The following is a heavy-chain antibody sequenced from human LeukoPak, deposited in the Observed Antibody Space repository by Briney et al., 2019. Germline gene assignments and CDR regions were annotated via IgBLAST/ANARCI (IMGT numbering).Heavy chain of an antibody. J-gene: IGHJ3*02. D-gene: IGHD3-22*01. CDR3: ASRTYYYDDDAFDI. V-gene: IGHV5-51*01. Sequence: GESLKISCKGSGYSFNSYWIGWVRQMPGKGLKWMGIIYPGDSDARYSPSFQGQVTISADKSISTAYLQWSSLKASDTAMYYCASRTYYYDDDAFDIWGQGTMVTVSS. CDR2: IYPGDSDA. CDR1: GYSFNSYW.